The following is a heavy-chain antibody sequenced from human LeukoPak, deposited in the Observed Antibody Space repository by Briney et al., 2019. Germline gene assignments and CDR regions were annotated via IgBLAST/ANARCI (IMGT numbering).Heavy chain of an antibody. CDR3: ASSWGPVTGTAY. V-gene: IGHV4-59*01. J-gene: IGHJ4*02. CDR1: GGSINNYY. D-gene: IGHD6-19*01. CDR2: IYYSGST. Sequence: SETLSLTCTVSGGSINNYYWSWFRQPPGQKLEYIGYIYYSGSTNYNPSLKSRVTISLDTFKNQFSLKLRSVTAADTAKYYCASSWGPVTGTAYWGQGTLVTVSS.